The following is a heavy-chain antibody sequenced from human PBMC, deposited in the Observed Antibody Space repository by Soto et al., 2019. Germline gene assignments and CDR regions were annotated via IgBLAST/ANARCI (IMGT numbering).Heavy chain of an antibody. CDR1: GFTFSSYG. CDR2: IWYDGSNK. V-gene: IGHV3-33*01. J-gene: IGHJ6*02. CDR3: AREGTVVVPAAMNSTYYYYGMDV. D-gene: IGHD2-2*01. Sequence: QVQLVESGGGVVQPGRSLRLSCAASGFTFSSYGMHWVRQAPGKGLEWVAVIWYDGSNKYYADSVKGRFTISRDNSKNTLYLQMNSLRAEDTAVYYCAREGTVVVPAAMNSTYYYYGMDVWGQGTTVTVSS.